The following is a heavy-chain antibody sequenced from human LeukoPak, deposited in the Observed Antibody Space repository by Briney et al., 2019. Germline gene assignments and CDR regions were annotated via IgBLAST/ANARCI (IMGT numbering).Heavy chain of an antibody. D-gene: IGHD3-16*01. J-gene: IGHJ4*02. V-gene: IGHV3-9*01. CDR1: GFSFDDYA. CDR3: AKDFRRGGPFDY. CDR2: TSWKSDSM. Sequence: GGSLRLSCAASGFSFDDYAMHWVRHVPGKGLEWVSGTSWKSDSMRYADSVKGRFTISRDNSKNTLYLQMNSLRAEDTAVYYCAKDFRRGGPFDYWGQGTLVTVSS.